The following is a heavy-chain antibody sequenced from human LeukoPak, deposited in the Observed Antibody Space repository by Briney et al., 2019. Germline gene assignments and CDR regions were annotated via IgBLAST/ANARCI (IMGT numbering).Heavy chain of an antibody. J-gene: IGHJ4*02. CDR2: IKEDGSEK. D-gene: IGHD3-3*01. CDR3: ARGLWSGTY. V-gene: IGHV3-7*01. CDR1: GFTFSSYW. Sequence: PGGSLRLSCAASGFTFSSYWMTWVRQAPGKGLEWVANIKEDGSEKYYVDSVKGRFTISRDDAKNSLYLQMDSLRAEDTAVYFCARGLWSGTYWGQGTLVTVSS.